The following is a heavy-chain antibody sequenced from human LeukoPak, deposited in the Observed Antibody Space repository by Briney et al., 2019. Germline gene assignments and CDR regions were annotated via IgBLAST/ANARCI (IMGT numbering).Heavy chain of an antibody. D-gene: IGHD1-26*01. V-gene: IGHV3-23*01. Sequence: GGALRLSCGASGFSFSSYAMSWVRQAPGKGLEWVSAISGSGGSTYYADSVKGRFTISRDNSKNTLYLQVNSLRAEDTAVYYCAKGGKWDVTPFDYWGQGTLVTVSS. CDR1: GFSFSSYA. CDR2: ISGSGGST. J-gene: IGHJ4*02. CDR3: AKGGKWDVTPFDY.